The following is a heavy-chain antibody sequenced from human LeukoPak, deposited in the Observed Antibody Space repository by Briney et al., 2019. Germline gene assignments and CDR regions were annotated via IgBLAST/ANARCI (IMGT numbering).Heavy chain of an antibody. V-gene: IGHV4-30-4*02. D-gene: IGHD5-18*01. CDR2: IYYSGST. Sequence: SETLSLTCTVSGGSISSGDYYWSWIRQPPGKGLEWIGYIYYSGSTYYNPSLKSRVTISVDTSKNQFSLKLSSVTAADTAVYYCARDSGPYTAMVPFDYWGQGTLVTVSS. CDR3: ARDSGPYTAMVPFDY. CDR1: GGSISSGDYY. J-gene: IGHJ4*02.